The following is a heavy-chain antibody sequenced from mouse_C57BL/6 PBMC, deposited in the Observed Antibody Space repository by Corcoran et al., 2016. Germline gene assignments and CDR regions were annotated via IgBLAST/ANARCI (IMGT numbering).Heavy chain of an antibody. CDR3: ARRQLRLQSFDY. V-gene: IGHV9-3*01. D-gene: IGHD3-2*02. Sequence: QIQLVQSGPELKKPGETVKISCKASGYTFTTYGMSWVKQAPGKGLKWMGWINTYSGVPTYADDFKGRFAFSLETSASTAYLQINNLKNEDTATYFCARRQLRLQSFDYWGQGTTLTVSS. J-gene: IGHJ2*01. CDR2: INTYSGVP. CDR1: GYTFTTYG.